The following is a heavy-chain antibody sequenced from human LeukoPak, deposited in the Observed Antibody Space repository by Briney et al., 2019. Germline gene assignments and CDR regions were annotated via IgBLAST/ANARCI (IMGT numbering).Heavy chain of an antibody. J-gene: IGHJ4*02. CDR3: AADSSGYYFPFDY. Sequence: SETLSLTCTVSGDSISSGDYYWSWIRQPAGKGLEWIGRISSSGSTNYNPSLKSRVTISVDTSKNQFSLKLSSVTAADTAVYYCAADSSGYYFPFDYWGQGTLVTVSS. CDR2: ISSSGST. CDR1: GDSISSGDYY. D-gene: IGHD3-22*01. V-gene: IGHV4-61*02.